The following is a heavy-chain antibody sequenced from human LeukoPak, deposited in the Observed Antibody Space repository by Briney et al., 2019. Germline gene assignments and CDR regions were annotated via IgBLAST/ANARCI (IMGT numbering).Heavy chain of an antibody. J-gene: IGHJ4*02. CDR2: ISYDGSNK. CDR3: ARDYYYDSSGYYDY. V-gene: IGHV3-30-3*01. Sequence: GGSLRPSCAASGFTFSSYAMHWVRQAPGKGLEWVAVISYDGSNKYYADSVKGRFTISGDNSKNTLYLQMNSLRAEDTAVYYCARDYYYDSSGYYDYWGQGTLVTVSS. CDR1: GFTFSSYA. D-gene: IGHD3-22*01.